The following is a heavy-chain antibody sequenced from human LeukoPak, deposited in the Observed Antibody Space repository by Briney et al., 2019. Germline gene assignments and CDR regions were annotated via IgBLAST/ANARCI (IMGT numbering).Heavy chain of an antibody. V-gene: IGHV4-30-2*01. CDR1: GGSISSGGYS. J-gene: IGHJ4*02. CDR3: ARYYYDSSGYYGYFDY. CDR2: IYHSGST. D-gene: IGHD3-22*01. Sequence: SETLSLTCAVSGGSISSGGYSWSWIRQPPGKGLEWIGYIYHSGSTYYNPSLKSRVTISVDRSKNQFSLKLSSVTAADTAVYYCARYYYDSSGYYGYFDYWGQGTLVTVSS.